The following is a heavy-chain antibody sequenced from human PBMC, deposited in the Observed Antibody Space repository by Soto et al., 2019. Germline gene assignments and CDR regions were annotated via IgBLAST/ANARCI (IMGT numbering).Heavy chain of an antibody. CDR1: GFPFITYG. CDR3: ESELIMDG. V-gene: IGHV3-30*14. CDR2: ISCDGSDK. J-gene: IGHJ6*02. Sequence: SLRLSGAASGFPFITYGMHWVRQAPGEGLEWVAAISCDGSDKYYADSVKGRFTISRDNSKNKLYLQMNSLRAEDTDVYYCESELIMDGWRQGTTVTVSS.